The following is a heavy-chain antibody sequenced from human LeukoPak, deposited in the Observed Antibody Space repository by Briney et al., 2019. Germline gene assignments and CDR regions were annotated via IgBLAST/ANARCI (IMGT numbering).Heavy chain of an antibody. D-gene: IGHD3-22*01. Sequence: GGSLRLSCAASGFTFSSYAMSWVRQAPGKGLEWVSAISGSGGSTYYADSVKGRFTISRDNSKNTLYLQMNSLRAEDTAVYYSAKDLDSSGYSGYWGQGTLVTVSS. J-gene: IGHJ4*02. V-gene: IGHV3-23*01. CDR3: AKDLDSSGYSGY. CDR1: GFTFSSYA. CDR2: ISGSGGST.